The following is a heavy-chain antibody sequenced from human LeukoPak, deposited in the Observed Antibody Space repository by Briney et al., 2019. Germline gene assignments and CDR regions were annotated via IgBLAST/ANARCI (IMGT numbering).Heavy chain of an antibody. V-gene: IGHV3-15*01. Sequence: GGSLSLSCAASGFTFSNAWMSWVRQAPGKGLEWVGRIKSKTDGGTTDYAAPVKGRFTISRDDSKNTLYLQMNSLKTEDTAVYYCTTDEWELHFDYWGQGTLVTVSS. CDR1: GFTFSNAW. CDR3: TTDEWELHFDY. J-gene: IGHJ4*02. CDR2: IKSKTDGGTT. D-gene: IGHD1-26*01.